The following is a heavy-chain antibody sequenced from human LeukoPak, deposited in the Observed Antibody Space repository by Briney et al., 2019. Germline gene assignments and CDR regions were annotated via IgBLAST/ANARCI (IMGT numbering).Heavy chain of an antibody. V-gene: IGHV1-69*13. Sequence: SVKVSCKASGGTFSSYAISWVRQAPGQGLEWMGGIIPIFGTANYAQKFQGRVMITADESTSTAYMELSSLRSEDTAVYYCTRGPPNWGYGYWGQGTLVTVSS. CDR2: IIPIFGTA. CDR3: TRGPPNWGYGY. J-gene: IGHJ4*02. CDR1: GGTFSSYA. D-gene: IGHD7-27*01.